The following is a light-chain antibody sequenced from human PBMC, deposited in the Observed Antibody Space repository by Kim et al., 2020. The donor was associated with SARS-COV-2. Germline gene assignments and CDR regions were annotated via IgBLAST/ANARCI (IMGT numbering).Light chain of an antibody. J-gene: IGLJ3*02. CDR2: DDN. CDR3: QAWDSSTAV. CDR1: KLGDKY. Sequence: SYELTQPPSVSVSPVQTASITCSGDKLGDKYVCWYQQKPGQSPVLVISDDNKRPSGIPERFSGSNSGNTAALTISGTQAMDEADYYCQAWDSSTAVFGGGTQLTVL. V-gene: IGLV3-1*01.